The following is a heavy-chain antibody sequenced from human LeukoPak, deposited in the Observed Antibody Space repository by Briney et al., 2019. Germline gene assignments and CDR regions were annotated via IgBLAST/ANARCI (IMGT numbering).Heavy chain of an antibody. CDR3: AREMDTAMGYDADY. V-gene: IGHV1-2*02. J-gene: IGHJ4*02. CDR2: INPNSGGT. Sequence: ASVKVSCKASGYTFTGYYMHWVRQAPGQGLEWMGWINPNSGGTNYAQKFQGRVTMTRDMSISTAYMELSRLRSDDTAVYYCAREMDTAMGYDADYWGQGTLVTVSS. CDR1: GYTFTGYY. D-gene: IGHD5-18*01.